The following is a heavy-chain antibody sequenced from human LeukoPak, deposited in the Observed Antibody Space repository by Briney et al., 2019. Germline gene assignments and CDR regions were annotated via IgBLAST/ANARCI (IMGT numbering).Heavy chain of an antibody. CDR1: GYTFTGYY. CDR3: AIFGVPPGEAIMDV. CDR2: INPNSGGT. V-gene: IGHV1-2*02. Sequence: ASVKVSCKASGYTFTGYYMHWVRQAPGQGLEWMGWINPNSGGTDYAQKFQGRVTMTRDTSISTAYMELSRLRSDDTAVYYCAIFGVPPGEAIMDVWGQGTTVTVSS. J-gene: IGHJ6*02. D-gene: IGHD3-3*01.